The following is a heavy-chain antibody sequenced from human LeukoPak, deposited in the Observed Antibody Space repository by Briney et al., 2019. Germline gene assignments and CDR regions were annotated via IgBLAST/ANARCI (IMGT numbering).Heavy chain of an antibody. J-gene: IGHJ4*02. CDR1: GFTFSSYA. V-gene: IGHV3-23*01. CDR2: ISGSGGST. CDR3: AKGGGYYGSGSYYYPN. D-gene: IGHD3-10*01. Sequence: GGSLRLSCAASGFTFSSYAMSWVRQAPGKGLEWVSAISGSGGSTYYADSVKGRFTISRDNSKNTLYLQMSSLRAEDTAVYYCAKGGGYYGSGSYYYPNWGQGTLVTVSS.